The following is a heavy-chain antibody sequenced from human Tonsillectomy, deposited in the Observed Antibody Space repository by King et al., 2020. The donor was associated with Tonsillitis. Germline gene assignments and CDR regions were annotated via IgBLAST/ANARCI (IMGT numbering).Heavy chain of an antibody. V-gene: IGHV3-64D*06. J-gene: IGHJ4*02. D-gene: IGHD2-21*02. CDR2: ISSNGGST. CDR1: GFTFSSYA. Sequence: VQLVESGGGLVQPGGSLRLSCSASGFTFSSYAMHWVRQAPGKGLESVSGISSNGGSTYYADSVKGRFTLSRDNSKNTLYLQMSSLRAEDTAVYYCVNPRGMVTAILYHFDYWGQGTLVTVSS. CDR3: VNPRGMVTAILYHFDY.